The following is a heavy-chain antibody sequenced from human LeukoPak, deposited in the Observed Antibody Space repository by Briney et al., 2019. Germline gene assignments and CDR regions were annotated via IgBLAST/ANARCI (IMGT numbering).Heavy chain of an antibody. CDR3: ARRGTIAVPVFWFDP. CDR2: IKQDGSEK. J-gene: IGHJ5*02. Sequence: GGSLRLSCVASGFTFNTYWMSWVRQAPGKGLEWVANIKQDGSEKYYLDSLEGRFTISRDNAKNSVYLQINRLRAEDSAVYYCARRGTIAVPVFWFDPWGQGTLVIVSS. CDR1: GFTFNTYW. V-gene: IGHV3-7*01. D-gene: IGHD6-19*01.